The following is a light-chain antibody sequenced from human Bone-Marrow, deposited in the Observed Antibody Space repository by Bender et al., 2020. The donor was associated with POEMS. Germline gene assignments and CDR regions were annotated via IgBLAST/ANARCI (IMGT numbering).Light chain of an antibody. CDR1: SSNIGNND. J-gene: IGLJ3*02. Sequence: QSVLTQPPSVSGAPGQRVTISCTGSSSNIGNNDVSWYQQFPGTAPKLLIYDNFKRPSGIPDRFSGSRSGTSATLGITGLQTGDEADYYCGTWDTSLSAVVFGGGTKLTVL. V-gene: IGLV1-51*01. CDR3: GTWDTSLSAVV. CDR2: DNF.